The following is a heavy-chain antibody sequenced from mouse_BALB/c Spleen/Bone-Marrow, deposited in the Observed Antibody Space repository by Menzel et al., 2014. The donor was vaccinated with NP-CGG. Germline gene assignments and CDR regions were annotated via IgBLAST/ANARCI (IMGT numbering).Heavy chain of an antibody. CDR1: GYTFSSYR. Sequence: QVQLKQSGAELMKPGASVKISCKATGYTFSSYRIEWVKQRPGHGLEWIGEILPGSDSTNYNENFKGKATFTADTSSNTAYMQLNSLTSEDSAVYFCARDSSDYLAWFAYWGQGTLVTVSA. V-gene: IGHV1-9*01. D-gene: IGHD3-2*01. CDR3: ARDSSDYLAWFAY. CDR2: ILPGSDST. J-gene: IGHJ3*01.